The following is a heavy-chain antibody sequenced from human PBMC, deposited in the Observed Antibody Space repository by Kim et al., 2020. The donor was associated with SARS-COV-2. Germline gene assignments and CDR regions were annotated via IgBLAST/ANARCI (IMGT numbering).Heavy chain of an antibody. CDR2: ISSSSSYI. J-gene: IGHJ4*02. V-gene: IGHV3-21*01. CDR1: GFTFSSYS. Sequence: GGSLRLSCAASGFTFSSYSMNWVRQAPGKGLEWVSSISSSSSYIYYADSVKGRFTISRDNAKNSLYLQMNSLRAEDTAVYYCARDGDTAMVTPDYWGQGTLVTVSS. CDR3: ARDGDTAMVTPDY. D-gene: IGHD5-18*01.